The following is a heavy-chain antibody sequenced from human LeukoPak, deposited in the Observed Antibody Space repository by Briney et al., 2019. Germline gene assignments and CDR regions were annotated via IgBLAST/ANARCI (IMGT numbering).Heavy chain of an antibody. J-gene: IGHJ4*02. V-gene: IGHV4-59*08. CDR2: IFYIGGT. CDR1: GGSLNNYY. D-gene: IGHD3-22*01. Sequence: SETPSLTCTVSGGSLNNYYWSTVRQPPGEGLEWIAYIFYIGGTNYNTSLKTRVTISSDTSKNQFSLRLNSVSAADTAVYYCARFSQYFDTSSHYLDYWGQGILVTVSS. CDR3: ARFSQYFDTSSHYLDY.